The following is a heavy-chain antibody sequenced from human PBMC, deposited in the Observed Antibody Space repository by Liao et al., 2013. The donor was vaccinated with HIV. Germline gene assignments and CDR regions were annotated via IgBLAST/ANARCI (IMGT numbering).Heavy chain of an antibody. J-gene: IGHJ5*02. V-gene: IGHV4-4*07. CDR3: ARDHRWGSGGFDP. Sequence: QMQLQESGPGLVKPSETLSLTCTVSGGSLISYYWSWIRQPAGRGLELIGRIYSSGSPTYNPSLKSRVTMSLDTSKQQISLRLTSVTAADTAVYYCARDHRWGSGGFDPWGQGTLVTVSS. D-gene: IGHD2-21*01. CDR1: GGSLISYY. CDR2: IYSSGSP.